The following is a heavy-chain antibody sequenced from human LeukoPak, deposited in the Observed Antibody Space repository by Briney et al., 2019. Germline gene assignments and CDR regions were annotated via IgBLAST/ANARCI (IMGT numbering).Heavy chain of an antibody. Sequence: PSETLSLTCTVSGGSISSSSYYWGWIRQPPGKGLEWIGSIYYSGSTYYNPSLKSRVTISVDTSKNQFSLKLSSVTAADTAVYYCAKESGRGTFDLWGQGTMVTVSS. CDR3: AKESGRGTFDL. V-gene: IGHV4-39*02. CDR2: IYYSGST. J-gene: IGHJ3*01. D-gene: IGHD3-10*01. CDR1: GGSISSSSYY.